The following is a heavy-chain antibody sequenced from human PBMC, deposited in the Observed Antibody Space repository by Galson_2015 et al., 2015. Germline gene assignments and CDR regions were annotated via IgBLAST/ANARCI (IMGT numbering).Heavy chain of an antibody. CDR3: ARVRQTDGLLDY. V-gene: IGHV3-74*01. CDR2: INSDGSDT. J-gene: IGHJ4*02. Sequence: SLRLSCAVSGFTFSSYWMHWVRQAPGKGLGWVSRINSDGSDTTYADSVKGRFTISRDNAKNTLFLQMNGLRAEDTAVYYCARVRQTDGLLDYWGQGTLVTVSS. CDR1: GFTFSSYW. D-gene: IGHD2-15*01.